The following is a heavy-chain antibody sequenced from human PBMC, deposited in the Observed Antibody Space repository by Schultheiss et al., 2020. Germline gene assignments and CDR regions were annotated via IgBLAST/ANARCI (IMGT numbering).Heavy chain of an antibody. V-gene: IGHV3-7*03. CDR2: INQDGSEK. CDR1: GFTFSNYW. J-gene: IGHJ4*02. CDR3: AKDGGSGSIYTLGFES. Sequence: GGSLRLSCAASGFTFSNYWMSWVRQAPGKGLEWVANINQDGSEKYYMDSVKGRFIISRDNAKNSLYLQMNSLKPEDTALYYCAKDGGSGSIYTLGFESWGQGILVTVSS. D-gene: IGHD3-10*01.